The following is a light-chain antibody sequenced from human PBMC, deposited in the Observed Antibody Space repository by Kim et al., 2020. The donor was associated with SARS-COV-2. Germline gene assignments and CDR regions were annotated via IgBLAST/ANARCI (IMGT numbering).Light chain of an antibody. CDR3: QQRSNWPPL. CDR2: DAS. CDR1: QSVSSY. V-gene: IGKV3-11*01. Sequence: LSPGERAPLPCRASQSVSSYLAWYQQKPGQAPRLLIYDASNRATGIPARFSGSGSGTDFTLTISSLEPEDFAVYYCQQRSNWPPLFGQGTRLEIK. J-gene: IGKJ5*01.